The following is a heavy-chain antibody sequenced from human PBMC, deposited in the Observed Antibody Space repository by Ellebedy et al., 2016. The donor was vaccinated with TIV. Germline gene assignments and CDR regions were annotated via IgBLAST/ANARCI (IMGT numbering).Heavy chain of an antibody. V-gene: IGHV3-30*18. CDR3: AKDPRPGVIGTRGGFDY. D-gene: IGHD2-21*01. CDR2: ISHDGSYK. Sequence: GGSLRLXXAASGFTFSIYGVHWVRQAPGKGLEWVAFISHDGSYKYYADSVKGRFTISRDNSKNTLYLQMNSLRAEDTAVYYCAKDPRPGVIGTRGGFDYWGQGTLVTVSS. J-gene: IGHJ4*02. CDR1: GFTFSIYG.